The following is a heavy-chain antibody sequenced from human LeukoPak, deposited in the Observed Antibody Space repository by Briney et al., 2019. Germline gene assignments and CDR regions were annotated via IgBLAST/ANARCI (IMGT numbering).Heavy chain of an antibody. CDR2: ISGSGGST. CDR3: AKARGRGAPDY. V-gene: IGHV3-23*01. Sequence: GGSLRPSCAASRFTFSSYAMGWVRQAPGKGLEWVSAISGSGGSTYYADSVKGRFTISRDNTKNTLYLQMNSLRAEDTAVYYCAKARGRGAPDYGGQGTLVTVFS. D-gene: IGHD3-10*01. J-gene: IGHJ4*02. CDR1: RFTFSSYA.